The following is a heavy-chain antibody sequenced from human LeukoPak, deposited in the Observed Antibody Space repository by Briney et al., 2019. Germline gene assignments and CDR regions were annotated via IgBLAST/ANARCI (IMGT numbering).Heavy chain of an antibody. J-gene: IGHJ4*02. CDR1: GFTFSNYA. CDR2: ISYDGRNK. D-gene: IGHD6-19*01. V-gene: IGHV3-30-3*01. Sequence: PGGSLRLSCAASGFTFSNYAIHWVRQAPGKGLEWVAVISYDGRNKYYADSVKGRFTFSRDNSKNTLYLQMNSLGAEDTAVYYCARGSSGWAFFDYWGQGTLVTVSS. CDR3: ARGSSGWAFFDY.